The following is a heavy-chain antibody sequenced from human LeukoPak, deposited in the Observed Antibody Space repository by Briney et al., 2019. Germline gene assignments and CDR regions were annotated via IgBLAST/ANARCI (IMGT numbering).Heavy chain of an antibody. J-gene: IGHJ6*02. V-gene: IGHV4-59*12. D-gene: IGHD2-15*01. CDR1: GGSISSYY. CDR2: IYYSGST. Sequence: PSETLSLTCTVSGGSISSYYWSWIRQPPGKGLEWIGYIYYSGSTNYNPSLKSRVTISVDKSKNQFSLKLSSVTAADTAVYYCARDRRVAYYYYGMDVWGQGTTVTVSS. CDR3: ARDRRVAYYYYGMDV.